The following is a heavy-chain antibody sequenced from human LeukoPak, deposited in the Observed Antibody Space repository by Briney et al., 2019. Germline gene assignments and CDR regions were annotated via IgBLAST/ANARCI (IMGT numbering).Heavy chain of an antibody. J-gene: IGHJ4*02. Sequence: GGSLRLSCAASGFTVSTNYMSWVRQAPGKKLVWVSDIYSDGSTFYADSVKGRFTISRDNAKNSLYLQMNSLRAEDTAVYYCARDSGGSYSAVDYWGQGTLVTVSS. CDR3: ARDSGGSYSAVDY. V-gene: IGHV3-53*01. CDR1: GFTVSTNY. CDR2: IYSDGST. D-gene: IGHD1-26*01.